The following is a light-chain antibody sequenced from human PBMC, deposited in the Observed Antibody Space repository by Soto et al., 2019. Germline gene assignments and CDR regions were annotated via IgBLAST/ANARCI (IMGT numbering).Light chain of an antibody. J-gene: IGLJ1*01. CDR2: GNS. V-gene: IGLV1-40*01. CDR1: SSNIGAGYD. CDR3: QSFYSSIRGHV. Sequence: QSVLTQLHSVSGAQGQRVTISCTGRSSNIGAGYDVHWYQQLPGTATTLLIYGNSNRPSGIPDRFSGTKSGTSASLAITGRQADEEADYYCQSFYSSIRGHVFATGTQMTV.